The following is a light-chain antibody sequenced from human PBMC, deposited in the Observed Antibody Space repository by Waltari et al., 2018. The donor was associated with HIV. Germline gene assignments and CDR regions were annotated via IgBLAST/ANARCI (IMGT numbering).Light chain of an antibody. CDR1: QGISNS. CDR3: QQYYSTPRT. J-gene: IGKJ1*01. CDR2: ETS. Sequence: DIQMTQSPSSLSASVGARVTVNCRASQGISNSLAWYQQKPGKAPELLLYETSRLQSGVPSRFSGSGSGTDYTLTISSLQPDDFASYYCQQYYSTPRTSGQGTKVEIK. V-gene: IGKV1-NL1*01.